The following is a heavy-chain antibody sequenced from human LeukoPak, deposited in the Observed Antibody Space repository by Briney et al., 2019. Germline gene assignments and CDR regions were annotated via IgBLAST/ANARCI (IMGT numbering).Heavy chain of an antibody. J-gene: IGHJ5*02. CDR2: IYYSGST. CDR1: GGSISSYY. Sequence: PSETLSLTCTVSGGSISSYYWSWIRQPPGKGLEWIGYIYYSGSTNYNPSLKSRVTISVDTSKNQFSLKLSSVTAADTAVYYCAGGDSSSRPRGNWFDPWGQGTLVTVSS. D-gene: IGHD6-13*01. CDR3: AGGDSSSRPRGNWFDP. V-gene: IGHV4-59*08.